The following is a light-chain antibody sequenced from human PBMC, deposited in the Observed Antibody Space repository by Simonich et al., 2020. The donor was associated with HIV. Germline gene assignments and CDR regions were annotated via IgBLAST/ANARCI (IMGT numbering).Light chain of an antibody. CDR2: VDSDCSH. Sequence: QLVLTQSPSASASLGASVRLTCTLSSGHSRYDIAWHQQQPEKGPRFVMRVDSDCSHSKGDGIPDRFSGSSYGAERYLTISSLESEDEADYYCQTWGAGAGANWVFGGGTKLTVL. V-gene: IGLV4-69*01. J-gene: IGLJ3*02. CDR1: SGHSRYD. CDR3: QTWGAGAGANWV.